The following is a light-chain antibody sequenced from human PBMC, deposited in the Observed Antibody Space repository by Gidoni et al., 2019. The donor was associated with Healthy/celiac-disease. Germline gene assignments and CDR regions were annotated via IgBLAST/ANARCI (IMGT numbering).Light chain of an antibody. V-gene: IGKV3-11*01. Sequence: EIVLTQSPATLSLSPGESATLSCRASQSVSSYLAWYQKKPGQAPRLLIYDASNRATGIPARFSGSGSGTDFTLTISSLEPEDFAVYYCQQRSNWPGYTFGQGTKLEIK. CDR1: QSVSSY. CDR3: QQRSNWPGYT. J-gene: IGKJ2*01. CDR2: DAS.